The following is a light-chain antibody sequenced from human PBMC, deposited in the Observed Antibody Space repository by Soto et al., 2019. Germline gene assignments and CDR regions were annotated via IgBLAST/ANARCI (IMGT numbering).Light chain of an antibody. CDR2: AAS. J-gene: IGKJ5*01. CDR3: QQSYGTPIT. CDR1: QSISSY. Sequence: DIQMTQSPCSLSAAVGDRVTITCRASQSISSYLNWYQQKPGKAPKLMIYAASSLQSGVPSRFRGSGSGTDFTLTISSLQPEDFAAYYCQQSYGTPITFGQGTRLEIK. V-gene: IGKV1-39*01.